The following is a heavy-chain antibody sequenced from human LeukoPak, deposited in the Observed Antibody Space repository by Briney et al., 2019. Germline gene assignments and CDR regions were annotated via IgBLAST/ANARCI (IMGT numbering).Heavy chain of an antibody. J-gene: IGHJ4*02. V-gene: IGHV1-69*04. CDR1: GGTFSSYA. CDR3: ARDRFIAVAGTLLNDY. CDR2: IIPILCIA. D-gene: IGHD6-19*01. Sequence: SVTVSCKASGGTFSSYAISWVRQAPGQGLDWMGRIIPILCIASTAHKSQGRGRITADKSTSTAYMDLSSLRSEDTAVYYCARDRFIAVAGTLLNDYWGQGTLVTVSS.